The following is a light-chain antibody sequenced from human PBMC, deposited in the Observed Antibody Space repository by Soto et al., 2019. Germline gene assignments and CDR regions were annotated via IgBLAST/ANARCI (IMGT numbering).Light chain of an antibody. CDR2: GAS. J-gene: IGKJ2*01. V-gene: IGKV3-15*01. CDR1: QSVGSN. Sequence: EIVMTQSPATLSVSPGERATLSCRASQSVGSNLAWYQQKPGQAPRLLIYGASSRATGIPARFSGSGSGTEFTLTISSLQSEDFALYYCQQYNNGSLYTFGQGTKVEIK. CDR3: QQYNNGSLYT.